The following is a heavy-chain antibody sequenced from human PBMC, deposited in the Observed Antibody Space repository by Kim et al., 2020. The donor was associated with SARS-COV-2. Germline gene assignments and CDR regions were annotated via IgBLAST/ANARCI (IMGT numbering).Heavy chain of an antibody. D-gene: IGHD5-18*01. J-gene: IGHJ4*02. CDR1: GYTFTGYY. CDR2: INPNSGGT. Sequence: ASVKVSCKASGYTFTGYYMHWVRQAPGQGLEWMGRINPNSGGTNYAQKFQGRVTMTRDTSISTAYMELSRLRSDDTAVYYCARDGMDSYGSSDWGQGTLVTVSS. V-gene: IGHV1-2*06. CDR3: ARDGMDSYGSSD.